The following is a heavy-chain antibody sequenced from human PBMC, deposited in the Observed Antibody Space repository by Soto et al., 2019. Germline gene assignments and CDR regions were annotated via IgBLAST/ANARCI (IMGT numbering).Heavy chain of an antibody. CDR3: ARGDYNDYFDF. CDR1: GVSINTGGYS. Sequence: QVQLQESGPGLVKPSQTLSLTCAVSGVSINTGGYSWNWIRQSPGKALEWMGHIYQSGSTYYKPSLKGRITISVDMSNNDFSLEVTSVTPADTAVYFCARGDYNDYFDFWSQGALVTVSS. CDR2: IYQSGST. V-gene: IGHV4-30-2*06. D-gene: IGHD4-4*01. J-gene: IGHJ4*02.